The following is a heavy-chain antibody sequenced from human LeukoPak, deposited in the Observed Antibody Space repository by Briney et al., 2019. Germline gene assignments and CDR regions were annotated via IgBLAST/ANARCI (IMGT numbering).Heavy chain of an antibody. CDR3: AKDRGIISDY. J-gene: IGHJ4*02. CDR2: INNSGGST. V-gene: IGHV3-23*01. Sequence: GGSLRLSCAASGFTFSTYGMSWVRQAPGKGLEWVSSINNSGGSTYYADSVKGRFTISRDNSKNTLYLQMNSLRVEDTAVYYCAKDRGIISDYWGQGTLVTVSS. D-gene: IGHD3-10*01. CDR1: GFTFSTYG.